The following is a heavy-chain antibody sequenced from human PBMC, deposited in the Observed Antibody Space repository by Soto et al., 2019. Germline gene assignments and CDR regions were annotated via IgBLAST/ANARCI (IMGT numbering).Heavy chain of an antibody. CDR3: ARVSYFRGFDWLFAFDS. D-gene: IGHD3-9*01. Sequence: PSETLSLTCTVSGGSISSGGYYWSWIRQHPGKGLEWIGYIYYSGSTYYNPSLKSRVSMSVDTSKNQFSLKLRSVSADDTAVYFCARVSYFRGFDWLFAFDSWGQGALVTVS. CDR1: GGSISSGGYY. V-gene: IGHV4-31*03. CDR2: IYYSGST. J-gene: IGHJ4*02.